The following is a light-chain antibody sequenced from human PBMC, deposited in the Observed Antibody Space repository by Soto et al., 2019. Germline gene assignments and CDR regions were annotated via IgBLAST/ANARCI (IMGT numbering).Light chain of an antibody. J-gene: IGKJ5*01. CDR3: QQYGTSEII. CDR1: QTLSNSF. Sequence: EILLTQSPGTLSLSPGGRATLQCSASQTLSNSFIAWYQQKPGQAPRLIIYDTSSRATGVPDRYSASGSGTDFTLTISRLEPEDFAVFFCQQYGTSEIIFGQGTRLEIK. V-gene: IGKV3-20*01. CDR2: DTS.